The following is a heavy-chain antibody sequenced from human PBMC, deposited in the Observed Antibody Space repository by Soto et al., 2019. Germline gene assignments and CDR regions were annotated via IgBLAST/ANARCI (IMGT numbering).Heavy chain of an antibody. CDR3: ARGVSAGVDY. CDR2: MQPSTGRT. D-gene: IGHD1-26*01. V-gene: IGHV1-8*01. J-gene: IGHJ4*02. Sequence: QVQLVQSGAEVREPGASVKVSCKASGYSFTSLDINWVRQTAGQGLEWMGWMQPSTGRTGYGQKFQGRVTMTRDTSINTAYMELTTLTSADTAFYYCARGVSAGVDYWGQGTLVTVSS. CDR1: GYSFTSLD.